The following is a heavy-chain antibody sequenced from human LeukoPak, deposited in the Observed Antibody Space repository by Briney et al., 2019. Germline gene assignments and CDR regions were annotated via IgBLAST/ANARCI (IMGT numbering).Heavy chain of an antibody. D-gene: IGHD4-17*01. J-gene: IGHJ4*02. CDR2: IIPIFGTA. V-gene: IGHV1-69*13. CDR3: ARSGDYAKIFDY. Sequence: ASVKVSCKASGGTFSSYAISWVQQAPGQGLEWMGGIIPIFGTANYAQKFQGRATITADESTSTAYMELSSLRSEDTAVYYCARSGDYAKIFDYWGQGTLVTVSS. CDR1: GGTFSSYA.